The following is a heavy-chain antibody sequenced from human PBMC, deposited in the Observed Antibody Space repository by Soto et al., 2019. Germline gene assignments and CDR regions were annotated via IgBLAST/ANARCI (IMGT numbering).Heavy chain of an antibody. J-gene: IGHJ4*02. CDR3: AKDPRGGFDWLSYFDY. V-gene: IGHV3-23*01. Sequence: GGSLRLSCAASGFTFSSYAMSWVRQAPGKGLEWVSAISGSGGSTYYADSVKGRFAISRDNSKNTLYLQMNSLSAEDTAVYYCAKDPRGGFDWLSYFDYWGQGNLVTVSS. CDR2: ISGSGGST. D-gene: IGHD3-9*01. CDR1: GFTFSSYA.